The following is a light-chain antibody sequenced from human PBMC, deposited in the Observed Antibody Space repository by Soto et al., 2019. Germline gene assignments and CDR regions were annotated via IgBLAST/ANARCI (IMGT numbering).Light chain of an antibody. CDR2: AAS. CDR1: QSISTS. V-gene: IGKV1-39*01. Sequence: DIQMTQSPSSLSASVGERVTITCRAGQSISTSLSWYQQKPGKAPKLLIYAASSLQSGVPSRFNGSGSGTEFNLTISSLQPEDCATYCRQQSYSIPWTFGHGTKVQIK. CDR3: QQSYSIPWT. J-gene: IGKJ1*01.